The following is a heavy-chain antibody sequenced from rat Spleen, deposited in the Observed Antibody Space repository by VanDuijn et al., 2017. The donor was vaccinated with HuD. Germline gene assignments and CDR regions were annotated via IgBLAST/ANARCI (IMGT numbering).Heavy chain of an antibody. CDR3: ARREYGGFFGYFDY. Sequence: EVQLVESGGGLVQPGRSMKVSCVASGFTFSSFPMAWVRQAPTKGLEWVATISYDGTTTSYRDSVKGRFPVSRDNAKSTLYLQMDSLRSEDTATYYCARREYGGFFGYFDYWGQGVMVTVSS. CDR1: GFTFSSFP. V-gene: IGHV5-46*01. CDR2: ISYDGTTT. D-gene: IGHD1-11*01. J-gene: IGHJ2*01.